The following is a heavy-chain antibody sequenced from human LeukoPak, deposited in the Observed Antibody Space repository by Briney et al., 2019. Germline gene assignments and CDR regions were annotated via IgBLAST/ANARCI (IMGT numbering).Heavy chain of an antibody. V-gene: IGHV3-48*03. D-gene: IGHD3-10*01. Sequence: PGGSLRLSCEASGFVFNTYHLTWVRQVPGKGLEWVSYITSSGSVYYADSVKGRFTIYRDNSKSSLFLQMDRLTPEDSAIYYCARRLYGSGSSYYFDYWGQGTLVTVSS. J-gene: IGHJ4*02. CDR3: ARRLYGSGSSYYFDY. CDR1: GFVFNTYH. CDR2: ITSSGSV.